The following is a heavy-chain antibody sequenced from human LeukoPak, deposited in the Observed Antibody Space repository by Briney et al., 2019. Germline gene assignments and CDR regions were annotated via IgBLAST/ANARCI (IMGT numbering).Heavy chain of an antibody. CDR1: GYTFTSYG. J-gene: IGHJ6*03. Sequence: GASVKVSRKASGYTFTSYGISWVRQAPGQGLEWMGWISVYNGNTNYAQKLQGRVTMTTDTSTSTAYMELRSLRSGDTAVYYCARDEYSSGWYENYYYYMDVWGKGTTVTVSS. D-gene: IGHD6-19*01. CDR3: ARDEYSSGWYENYYYYMDV. V-gene: IGHV1-18*01. CDR2: ISVYNGNT.